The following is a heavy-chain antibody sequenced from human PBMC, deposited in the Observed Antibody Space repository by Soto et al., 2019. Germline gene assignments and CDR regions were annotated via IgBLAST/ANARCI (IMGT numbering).Heavy chain of an antibody. D-gene: IGHD1-26*01. CDR2: ISGTSDAA. CDR3: GKYSGSYPVYNGMNV. Sequence: GGSLRLSCAASGFPFSTSAMNWVRQAPGKGLEWVSIISGTSDAAYYAESVKGRFTSSRDNSKNTLYLQMISLRAEDTAVYYCGKYSGSYPVYNGMNVWGQGTTVTVSS. CDR1: GFPFSTSA. V-gene: IGHV3-23*01. J-gene: IGHJ6*02.